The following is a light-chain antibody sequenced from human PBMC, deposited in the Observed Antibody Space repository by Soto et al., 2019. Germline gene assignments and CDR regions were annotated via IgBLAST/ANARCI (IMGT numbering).Light chain of an antibody. J-gene: IGKJ4*01. CDR2: AAS. Sequence: DIQLTQPPSSLSASVGDRVTITCRASQDISSYLAWYQQKLGKAPKLLIYAASTLQSGVPSRFSGSGSGTDFTLTISSLQPEDFATYFCQHLNSYPHFGGGTKVDIK. CDR1: QDISSY. V-gene: IGKV1-9*01. CDR3: QHLNSYPH.